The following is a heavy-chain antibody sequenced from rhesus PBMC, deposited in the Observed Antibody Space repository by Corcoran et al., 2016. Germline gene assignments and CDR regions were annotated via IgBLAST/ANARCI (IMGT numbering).Heavy chain of an antibody. V-gene: IGHV1S2*01. D-gene: IGHD5-36*01. J-gene: IGHJ5-2*02. Sequence: QVQLVQSGAEVKKPGSSVKVSCKASGYPFTDYYMHWVRQAPRQGLEWMGWINPYNGNTKYAQKFQGRVTMTRDTSTSTAYMELSSLRSEDTAVYYCARGGYGYSSLDVWGRGVLVTVSS. CDR2: INPYNGNT. CDR3: ARGGYGYSSLDV. CDR1: GYPFTDYY.